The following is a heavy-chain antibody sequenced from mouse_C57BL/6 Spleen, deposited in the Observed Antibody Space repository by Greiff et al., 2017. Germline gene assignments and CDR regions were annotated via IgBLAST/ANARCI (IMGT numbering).Heavy chain of an antibody. CDR1: GYTFTSYW. J-gene: IGHJ1*03. Sequence: VQLQQSGAELAKPGASVKLSCKASGYTFTSYWMHWVKQRPGQGLAWIGYITPSSGYTKYNQKFKDKATLTADTSSSTAYMQLSSLTYEDSAVYYCARGTRTGSVGYFDVWGTGTKVTVSS. CDR2: ITPSSGYT. V-gene: IGHV1-7*01. CDR3: ARGTRTGSVGYFDV. D-gene: IGHD4-1*01.